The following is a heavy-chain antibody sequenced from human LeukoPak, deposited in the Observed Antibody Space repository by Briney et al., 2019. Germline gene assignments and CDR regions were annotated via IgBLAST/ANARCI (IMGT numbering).Heavy chain of an antibody. J-gene: IGHJ4*02. CDR2: TYYRSKWYN. Sequence: SQTLSLTCAISGDSVSSNSAAWNWIRQSPARGLEWLGRTYYRSKWYNDYAVSVKSRITINPDTSMNQFSLQLESVTPDDTAMYYCTRTGMFADSWGQGTLVTVSS. CDR1: GDSVSSNSAA. V-gene: IGHV6-1*01. CDR3: TRTGMFADS. D-gene: IGHD3-10*02.